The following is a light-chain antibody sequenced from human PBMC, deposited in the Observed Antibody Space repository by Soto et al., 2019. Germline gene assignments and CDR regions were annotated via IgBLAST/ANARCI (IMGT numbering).Light chain of an antibody. Sequence: QSALTQPASMSGSPGQSITISCTGTSSDVGTYNLVSWYQQHPGKAPKLLIYEGSKRPSGVSDRFSGSKSGNTASLTLSGPQAGDEADFYCCSYPGIFGGGTKLTVL. CDR2: EGS. J-gene: IGLJ2*01. CDR1: SSDVGTYNL. V-gene: IGLV2-23*01. CDR3: CSYPGI.